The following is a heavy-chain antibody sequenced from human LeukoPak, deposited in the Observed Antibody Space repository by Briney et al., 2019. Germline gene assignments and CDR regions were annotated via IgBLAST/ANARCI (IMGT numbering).Heavy chain of an antibody. V-gene: IGHV4-39*01. CDR1: GGSISSSSYY. CDR2: IYYSGST. D-gene: IGHD3-10*01. Sequence: SETLSLTCTVSGGSISSSSYYWGWIRQPPGKGLEWIGSIYYSGSTYYNPSLKSRVTISVDTSKNQFSLKLSSVTAADTAVYYCARRLTMVRGVMRWFDPWGQGTLATVSS. J-gene: IGHJ5*02. CDR3: ARRLTMVRGVMRWFDP.